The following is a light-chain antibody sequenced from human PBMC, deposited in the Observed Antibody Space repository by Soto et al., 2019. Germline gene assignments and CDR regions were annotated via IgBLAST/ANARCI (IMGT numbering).Light chain of an antibody. CDR1: HSVSRY. Sequence: LPLPSGESDPQSCRASHSVSRYVAWYQQKPGQAPRLLIYDASNRATGTPARFTGSGSGTDFTLAISRLEPDDFAAYYCHQRNNLSRASGQGTRV. CDR2: DAS. CDR3: HQRNNLSRA. V-gene: IGKV3-11*01. J-gene: IGKJ1*01.